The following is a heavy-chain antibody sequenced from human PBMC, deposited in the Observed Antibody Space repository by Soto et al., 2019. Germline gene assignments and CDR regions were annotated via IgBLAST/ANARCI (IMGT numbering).Heavy chain of an antibody. D-gene: IGHD3-3*01. J-gene: IGHJ6*02. CDR2: ISYDGSNK. V-gene: IGHV3-30-3*01. CDR3: ARDLTYYDFWSGYYTLGHYYYGIDV. CDR1: GFTFSSYA. Sequence: QVQLVESGGGVVQPGRSLRLSCAASGFTFSSYAMHWVRQAQGKGLEWVAVISYDGSNKYYADSVKGRFTISRDNSQNTLYLQMNSLRAEDTAVYYCARDLTYYDFWSGYYTLGHYYYGIDVWGQGTTVTVSS.